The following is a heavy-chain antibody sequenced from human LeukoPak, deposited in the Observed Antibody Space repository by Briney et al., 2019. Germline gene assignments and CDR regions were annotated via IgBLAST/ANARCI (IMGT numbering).Heavy chain of an antibody. CDR2: IWYDGSNK. Sequence: PGGSLRLSCAASGFTFSSYGMHWVRQAPGKGLEWVAVIWYDGSNKHYADSVKGRFTISRDNSRNTLYLQMNSLRAEDTAVYCCAREYYYDSSGFTWFDPWGQGTLVTVSS. J-gene: IGHJ5*02. CDR1: GFTFSSYG. V-gene: IGHV3-33*01. CDR3: AREYYYDSSGFTWFDP. D-gene: IGHD3-22*01.